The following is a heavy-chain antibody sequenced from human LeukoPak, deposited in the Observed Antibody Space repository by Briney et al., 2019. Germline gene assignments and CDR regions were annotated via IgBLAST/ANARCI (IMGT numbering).Heavy chain of an antibody. CDR1: GFTFSRFW. CDR2: MNIDASNT. Sequence: GGSLRLSCAASGFTFSRFWMHWVRQAPGKGLVWVSRMNIDASNTIYADSVKGRFTISRDNAKNSLSLQMNSLRAEDTAVYYCARGTAAAAWFDPWGQGTLVTVSS. D-gene: IGHD6-13*01. V-gene: IGHV3-74*01. CDR3: ARGTAAAAWFDP. J-gene: IGHJ5*02.